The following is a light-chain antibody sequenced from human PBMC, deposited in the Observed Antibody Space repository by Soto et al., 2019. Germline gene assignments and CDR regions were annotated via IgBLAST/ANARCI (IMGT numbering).Light chain of an antibody. Sequence: QSALTQPPSASGSPGQSVTISCTGTSSDVGGYNYVSWYQQHPGKAPKLLIYEVTKRPSGVPGRFSGSKSGNTASLTVSGLQAEDEADDYCSSYSGDTNFVVFGGGTKLTVL. V-gene: IGLV2-8*01. CDR2: EVT. J-gene: IGLJ2*01. CDR3: SSYSGDTNFVV. CDR1: SSDVGGYNY.